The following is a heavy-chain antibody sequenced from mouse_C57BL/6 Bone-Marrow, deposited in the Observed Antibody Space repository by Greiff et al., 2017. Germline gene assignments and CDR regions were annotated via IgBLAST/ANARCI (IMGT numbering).Heavy chain of an antibody. Sequence: EVQLQESGGGLVKPGGSLKLSCAASGFTFSDYGMHWVRQAPEKGLEWVAYISSGSSTIYYADTVKGRFTISRDNAKNTLFLQMTSLTSEDTAMYYCARGEYGGSFAYWGQGTLVTVSA. V-gene: IGHV5-17*01. CDR2: ISSGSSTI. CDR3: ARGEYGGSFAY. CDR1: GFTFSDYG. J-gene: IGHJ3*01. D-gene: IGHD1-1*01.